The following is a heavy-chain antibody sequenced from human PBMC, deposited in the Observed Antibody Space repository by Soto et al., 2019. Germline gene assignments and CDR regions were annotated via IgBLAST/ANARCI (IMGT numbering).Heavy chain of an antibody. Sequence: SETLSLTCSVSGGSMSNFYWSWIRQPPGKALEWIGYIFNSVRTKYSPSLKNQVTISGDTSKSQFPLKVSSVTAADTAVYYCARAHYGDYGYGMDVWGQGTTVTVSS. D-gene: IGHD4-17*01. CDR1: GGSMSNFY. CDR2: IFNSVRT. J-gene: IGHJ6*02. CDR3: ARAHYGDYGYGMDV. V-gene: IGHV4-59*01.